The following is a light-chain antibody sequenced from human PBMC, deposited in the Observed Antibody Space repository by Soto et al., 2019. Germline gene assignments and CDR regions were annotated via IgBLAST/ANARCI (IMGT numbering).Light chain of an antibody. V-gene: IGKV1-5*01. CDR3: QQYDSCSVT. CDR1: QTISTW. Sequence: DIHPTQYSTTLSASVGDRVTITCRASQTISTWMASDQQKPGKAPNLLVYDASTLQSGVPSRFSGSGSGTEFRLTISTMQPDDFATYYCQQYDSCSVTFGQGTRLDIK. J-gene: IGKJ5*01. CDR2: DAS.